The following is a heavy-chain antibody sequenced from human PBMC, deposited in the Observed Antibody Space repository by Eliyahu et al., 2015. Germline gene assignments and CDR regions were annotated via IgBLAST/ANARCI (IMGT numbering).Heavy chain of an antibody. CDR3: ARRKSYYGMDV. CDR2: INQDGSEK. J-gene: IGHJ6*02. V-gene: IGHV3-7*01. CDR1: GFIFNTFW. Sequence: EVQLVESGGGLVQPGGSLRISCAASGFIFNTFWMNWVRQAPGKGLEWVANINQDGSEKYYVDSLKGRFTISRDNAKNALYLQMNSLGAEDTAVYYCARRKSYYGMDVWGQGTTVSVS.